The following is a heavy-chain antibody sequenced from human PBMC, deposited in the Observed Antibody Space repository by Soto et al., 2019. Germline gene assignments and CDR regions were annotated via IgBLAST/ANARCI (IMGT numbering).Heavy chain of an antibody. Sequence: GGSLSLSCTASGFTFGDYAMSWFRQAPGKGLEWVGFIRSKAYGGTTEYAASVKGRFTVSRDDSKSIAYLQMNSLKTEDTAVYYCTRRYSSGWYGRGWFDPWGQGTLVTVSS. CDR2: IRSKAYGGTT. D-gene: IGHD6-19*01. CDR3: TRRYSSGWYGRGWFDP. J-gene: IGHJ5*02. V-gene: IGHV3-49*03. CDR1: GFTFGDYA.